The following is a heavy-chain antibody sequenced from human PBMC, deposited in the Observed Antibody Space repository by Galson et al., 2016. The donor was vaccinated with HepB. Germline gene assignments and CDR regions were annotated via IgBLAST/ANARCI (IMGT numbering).Heavy chain of an antibody. CDR3: ARDRSGSFYVFEM. D-gene: IGHD1-26*01. V-gene: IGHV4-59*01. J-gene: IGHJ3*02. CDR1: GGSISRSF. CDR2: ISHTGST. Sequence: CTVSGGSISRSFWSWIRQAPGKELEWIGYISHTGSTKNIPSVESRVTISLDTSRNQVSLKLSSVTAADTAVYYCARDRSGSFYVFEMWGPGTMVTVS.